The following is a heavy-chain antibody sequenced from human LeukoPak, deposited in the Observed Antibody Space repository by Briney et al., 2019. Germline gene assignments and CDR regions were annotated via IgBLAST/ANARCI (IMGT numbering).Heavy chain of an antibody. D-gene: IGHD3-10*01. Sequence: GGSLRLSCAAPGFTFSSNCTNWVRQAPGKGLEWVSYISRSSDTIYYADSVKGRFTISRDNAKNSLYLQMNSLRDEDTAVYYCARDLTTMVRGLPLDYWGQGTLVTVSS. CDR2: ISRSSDTI. V-gene: IGHV3-48*02. CDR3: ARDLTTMVRGLPLDY. CDR1: GFTFSSNC. J-gene: IGHJ4*02.